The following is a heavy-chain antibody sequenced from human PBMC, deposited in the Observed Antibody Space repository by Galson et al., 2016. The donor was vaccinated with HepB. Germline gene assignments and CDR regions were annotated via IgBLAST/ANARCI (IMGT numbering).Heavy chain of an antibody. CDR1: EFTFSTYY. V-gene: IGHV3-7*05. Sequence: SLRLSCAASEFTFSTYYMTWVRQPPGKGLEWVAGIKQDGSEKYYVDSVKGRFTISRDNAKNSLYVQMDSLRAEDTAVYYCATYYDFSRGSYSDYWGQGTLVTVSS. CDR3: ATYYDFSRGSYSDY. D-gene: IGHD3-3*01. J-gene: IGHJ4*02. CDR2: IKQDGSEK.